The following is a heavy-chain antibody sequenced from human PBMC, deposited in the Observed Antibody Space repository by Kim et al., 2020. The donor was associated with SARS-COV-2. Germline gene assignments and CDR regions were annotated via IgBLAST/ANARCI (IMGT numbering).Heavy chain of an antibody. V-gene: IGHV4-31*03. J-gene: IGHJ4*02. Sequence: SETRSLTCTVSGGSITSGSYYWSWIRQHPGKGLEWIGYIYYSGSTYYTPSLKSRVSISLDTSNNQFSLKLTSVTAADTAVYYCARGGNWRGFDYWGQGTLVTVSS. CDR3: ARGGNWRGFDY. CDR2: IYYSGST. CDR1: GGSITSGSYY. D-gene: IGHD1-1*01.